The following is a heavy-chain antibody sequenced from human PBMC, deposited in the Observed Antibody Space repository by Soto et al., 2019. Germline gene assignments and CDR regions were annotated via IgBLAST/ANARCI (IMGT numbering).Heavy chain of an antibody. J-gene: IGHJ4*02. Sequence: NPSETLSLTCSVSGGSISGAPYYWTWIRQHPGKGLEWIGYIFYSGSTYYNPSLRSRITMSVDTSQNQFSLRLRSVTAADTAVYYDAREILSDCRRATCYTGSLFDHWGQGTLVTVSS. V-gene: IGHV4-31*03. CDR3: AREILSDCRRATCYTGSLFDH. CDR2: IFYSGST. CDR1: GGSISGAPYY. D-gene: IGHD2-15*01.